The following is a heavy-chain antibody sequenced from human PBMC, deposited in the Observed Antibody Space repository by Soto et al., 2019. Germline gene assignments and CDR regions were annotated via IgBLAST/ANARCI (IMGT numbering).Heavy chain of an antibody. CDR1: GFSLSTSGVG. Sequence: QITLKESGPTLVKPTQTLTLTCTFSGFSLSTSGVGVGWIRQPPGKALEWLALIYWDDDKRYSPSLKSRLTITKDTSKNQVVLTMTNMDPVDTATYYCALLYYDLLTGYSPNWFDPWGQGTLVTVSS. CDR2: IYWDDDK. CDR3: ALLYYDLLTGYSPNWFDP. V-gene: IGHV2-5*02. J-gene: IGHJ5*02. D-gene: IGHD3-9*01.